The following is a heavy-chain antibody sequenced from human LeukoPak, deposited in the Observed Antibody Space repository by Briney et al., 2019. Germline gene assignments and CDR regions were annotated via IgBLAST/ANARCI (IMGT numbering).Heavy chain of an antibody. D-gene: IGHD3-22*01. CDR3: ARAAWYSYDSSGYYSDY. J-gene: IGHJ4*02. CDR2: ISSSSSTT. V-gene: IGHV3-48*04. Sequence: GGSLRLSCAASGFTFITYTMNWVRQAPGKGLEWVSYISSSSSTTYYADSVKGRFTISRDNAKNSLYLQMNSLRPEDTAVYYCARAAWYSYDSSGYYSDYWGQGTLVTVSS. CDR1: GFTFITYT.